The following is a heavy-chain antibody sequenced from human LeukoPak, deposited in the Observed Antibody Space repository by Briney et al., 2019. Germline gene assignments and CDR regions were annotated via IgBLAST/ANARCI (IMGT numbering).Heavy chain of an antibody. Sequence: PGGSLRLSCAASGFTFSTYATSWVRQAPGKGLEWVSAISGSGGSTYYADSVRGRSSISRDSSKNTLHLQMNSLRAEDTAVYYCAKDRGYSYGLDYWGQGTLVTVSS. CDR2: ISGSGGST. CDR3: AKDRGYSYGLDY. CDR1: GFTFSTYA. D-gene: IGHD5-18*01. V-gene: IGHV3-23*01. J-gene: IGHJ4*02.